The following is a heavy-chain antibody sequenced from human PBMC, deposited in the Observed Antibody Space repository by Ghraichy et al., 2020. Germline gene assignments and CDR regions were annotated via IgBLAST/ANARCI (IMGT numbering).Heavy chain of an antibody. CDR3: IRATLYSSGWYMDY. J-gene: IGHJ4*02. V-gene: IGHV3-73*01. Sequence: GGLRLSCAASGFTFSGSALHWVRQTSGKGLEWVGRIRSKAHSYATAYSASLKGRFTISRDDSKNTAYLQMNSLKTEDTAVYYCIRATLYSSGWYMDYWGQGTLVTVSS. CDR1: GFTFSGSA. D-gene: IGHD6-19*01. CDR2: IRSKAHSYAT.